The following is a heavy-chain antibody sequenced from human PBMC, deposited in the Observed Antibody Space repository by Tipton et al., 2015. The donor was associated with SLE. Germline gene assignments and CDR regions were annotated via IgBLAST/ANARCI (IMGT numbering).Heavy chain of an antibody. CDR3: ARGGTTSYYYYGMDV. J-gene: IGHJ6*02. CDR1: GGSISIYY. Sequence: TLSLTCTVSGGSISIYYWSWIRQPAEKGLEWIGLIYTSGSTNYNPSLKSRVTMSVDTSTNQFSLKLSSVTAADTAVYYCARGGTTSYYYYGMDVWGQGTTVTVSS. V-gene: IGHV4-4*07. D-gene: IGHD4-11*01. CDR2: IYTSGST.